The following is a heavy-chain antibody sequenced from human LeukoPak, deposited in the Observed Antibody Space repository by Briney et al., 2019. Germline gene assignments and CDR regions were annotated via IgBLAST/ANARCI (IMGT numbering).Heavy chain of an antibody. Sequence: ASVKVSCKASGYTFTGYYMHWVRQAPGQGLEWMGWINPNSGGTNYAQKFQGRVTMTRDTSISTAYMELSRLRSDDTAVYYCAGARYYYDSSGYYSYYFDYWGQGTLVTVSS. CDR3: AGARYYYDSSGYYSYYFDY. CDR1: GYTFTGYY. CDR2: INPNSGGT. V-gene: IGHV1-2*02. D-gene: IGHD3-22*01. J-gene: IGHJ4*02.